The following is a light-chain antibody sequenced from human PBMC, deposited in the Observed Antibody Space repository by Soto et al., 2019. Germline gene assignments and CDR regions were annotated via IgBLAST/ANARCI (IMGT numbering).Light chain of an antibody. CDR1: SGSVSTSYY. V-gene: IGLV8-61*01. CDR2: NTN. CDR3: VLYMGSGSVL. J-gene: IGLJ2*01. Sequence: QAVVTQEPSFSVSPGGTVTLTCGLSSGSVSTSYYPTWYQQTPGQAPRTLIYNTNTRSSGVPDRFSGSILGNKAALTITGAQADDESDYYCVLYMGSGSVLFGGGTQLTVL.